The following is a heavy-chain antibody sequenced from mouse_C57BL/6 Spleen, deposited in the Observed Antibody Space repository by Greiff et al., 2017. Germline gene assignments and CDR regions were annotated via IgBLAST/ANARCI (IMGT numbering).Heavy chain of an antibody. CDR3: TSRLSLLRSYYFDY. Sequence: QVQLQQSGAELVRPGASVTLSCKASGYTFTDYEMHWVKQTPVHGLEWIGAIDPETGGTAYNQKFKGKAILTADKSSSTAYMELRSLTSEDSAVYYCTSRLSLLRSYYFDYWGQGTTLTVSS. V-gene: IGHV1-15*01. CDR1: GYTFTDYE. CDR2: IDPETGGT. D-gene: IGHD1-1*01. J-gene: IGHJ2*01.